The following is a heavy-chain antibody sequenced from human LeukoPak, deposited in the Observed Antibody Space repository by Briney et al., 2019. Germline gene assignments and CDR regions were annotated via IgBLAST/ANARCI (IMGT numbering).Heavy chain of an antibody. CDR3: ARDRDDFWSGYYGDYYYGMDV. Sequence: GGSLRLSCAASGFTFSSYAMLCVRQAPGKGLEWVAVISYDGSNKYYADSVKGRFTISRDNSKNTLYLQMNSLRAEDTAVYYCARDRDDFWSGYYGDYYYGMDVWGQGTTVTVSS. CDR2: ISYDGSNK. V-gene: IGHV3-30-3*01. D-gene: IGHD3-3*01. J-gene: IGHJ6*02. CDR1: GFTFSSYA.